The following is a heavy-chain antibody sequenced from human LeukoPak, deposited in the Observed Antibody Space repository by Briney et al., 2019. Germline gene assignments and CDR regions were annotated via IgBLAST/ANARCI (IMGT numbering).Heavy chain of an antibody. CDR1: GGTLTMYA. J-gene: IGHJ6*02. CDR2: LLPILHIS. D-gene: IGHD5-12*01. V-gene: IGHV1-69*04. CDR3: ASAHTATDGLDV. Sequence: SVKVSCKASGGTLTMYAINWVRQAPGQGLEWMGRLLPILHISNFAQNFHGRVTFTADRSTSTSYMELSSLRSEDTAVYYCASAHTATDGLDVWGQGTTVTVSS.